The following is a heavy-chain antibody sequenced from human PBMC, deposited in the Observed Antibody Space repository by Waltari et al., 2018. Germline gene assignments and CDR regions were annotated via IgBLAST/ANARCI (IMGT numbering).Heavy chain of an antibody. Sequence: QVLLQESGPGLVKPSQTLSLTCTVSGGSINSDTYFWSWIRQPAGKGLEWIGLIYSGGDARYSPSLERRVTMSVDRSKHQFSLKIFSVTAADAAVYCCAMGDERLARYHFDDWGQGTQVIVSS. D-gene: IGHD3-16*01. J-gene: IGHJ4*02. CDR1: GGSINSDTYF. V-gene: IGHV4-61*02. CDR3: AMGDERLARYHFDD. CDR2: IYSGGDA.